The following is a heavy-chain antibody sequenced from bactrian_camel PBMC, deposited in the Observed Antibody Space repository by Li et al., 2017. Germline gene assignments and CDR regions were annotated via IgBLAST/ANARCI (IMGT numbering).Heavy chain of an antibody. Sequence: HVQLVESGGGLVQPGGSLRLSCSASGNTYTSSCMAWFRQAPGKEREGVAAIVTGGGNTYYAGSVDGRFTISQDNAKNTVYLQMNSLKPEETAMYYCAAGPRIERACRPLQDRFGYWGRGTQVTVS. V-gene: IGHV3S1*01. D-gene: IGHD4*01. CDR2: IVTGGGNT. CDR3: AAGPRIERACRPLQDRFGY. CDR1: GNTYTSSC. J-gene: IGHJ6*01.